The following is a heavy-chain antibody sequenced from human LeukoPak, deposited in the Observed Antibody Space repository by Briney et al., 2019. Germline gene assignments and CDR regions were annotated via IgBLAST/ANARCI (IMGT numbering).Heavy chain of an antibody. CDR2: ISYDESDK. CDR1: GFTFSNYG. CDR3: AKGVVAATNAAYYGMDD. J-gene: IGHJ6*02. Sequence: GRSLRLSCAASGFTFSNYGMHWVRQAPGKGLEWVAVISYDESDKYYADSVKGRFTISRDNSKNTLYLQMNSLRPEDTAVYYCAKGVVAATNAAYYGMDDWGQGATVTVSS. V-gene: IGHV3-30*18. D-gene: IGHD2-15*01.